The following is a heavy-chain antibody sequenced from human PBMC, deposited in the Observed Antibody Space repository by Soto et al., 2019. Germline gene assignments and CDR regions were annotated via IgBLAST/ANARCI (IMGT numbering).Heavy chain of an antibody. CDR1: GDTFSSYT. CDR3: ARRRYCGYDCYHKHYYGMDV. J-gene: IGHJ6*02. V-gene: IGHV1-69*08. D-gene: IGHD2-21*02. Sequence: QVQQVQSGAEVKKPGSSVKVSFRASGDTFSSYTVNWVRQAPGRGLEWLGRIIPVLGTTDYAQKFKGRVTITADKSTNIVYMELSSLRSEDRAVYYCARRRYCGYDCYHKHYYGMDVWGQGTTVTVAS. CDR2: IIPVLGTT.